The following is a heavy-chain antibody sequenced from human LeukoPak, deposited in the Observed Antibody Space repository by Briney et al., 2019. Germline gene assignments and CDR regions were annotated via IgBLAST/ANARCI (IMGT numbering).Heavy chain of an antibody. J-gene: IGHJ4*02. CDR1: GYTFTGYY. D-gene: IGHD3-10*01. CDR3: AADGDYYGSGKFDY. CDR2: INPNSGGT. Sequence: LVKVSCKASGYTFTGYYMHWVRRAPGQGLEWMGWINPNSGGTNYAQKFQGRVTMTRDTSISTAYMELSRLRSDDTAVYYCAADGDYYGSGKFDYWGQGTLVTVSS. V-gene: IGHV1-2*02.